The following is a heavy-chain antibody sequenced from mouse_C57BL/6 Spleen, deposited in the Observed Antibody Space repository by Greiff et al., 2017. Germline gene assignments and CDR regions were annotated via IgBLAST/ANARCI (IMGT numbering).Heavy chain of an antibody. J-gene: IGHJ4*01. CDR3: AREVAEAMDY. Sequence: EVQGVESGPELVKPGASVKISCKASGYSFTGYYMNWVKQSPEKSLEWIGEINPSTGGTTYNQKFKAKATLTVDKSSSTAYMQLKSLTSEDSAVYYCAREVAEAMDYWGQGTSVTGSS. D-gene: IGHD1-1*01. CDR2: INPSTGGT. CDR1: GYSFTGYY. V-gene: IGHV1-42*01.